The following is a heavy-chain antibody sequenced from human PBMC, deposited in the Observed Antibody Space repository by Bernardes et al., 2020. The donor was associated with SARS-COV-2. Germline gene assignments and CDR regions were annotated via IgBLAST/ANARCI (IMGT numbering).Heavy chain of an antibody. CDR3: AREHDDSSGYYGAFDI. CDR1: GYTFTGYY. J-gene: IGHJ3*02. Sequence: ASVEVSWEASGYTFTGYYMHWVRQAPGQGLEWMGWINPNSGGTNYAQKFQGRVTMTRDTSISTAYMELSRLRSDDTAVYYCAREHDDSSGYYGAFDIWGQGTMVTVSS. CDR2: INPNSGGT. V-gene: IGHV1-2*02. D-gene: IGHD3-22*01.